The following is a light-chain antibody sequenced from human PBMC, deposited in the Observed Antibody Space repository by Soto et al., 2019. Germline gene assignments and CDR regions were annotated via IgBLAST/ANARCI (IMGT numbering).Light chain of an antibody. CDR3: QQYNNWPWYT. CDR1: QSIGGN. J-gene: IGKJ2*01. Sequence: EIVMTQSPATLSVSPGERATLSCRASQSIGGNLAWYQQKPGQAPRLLIYGASIRATGIPARFSGSASGTEFTLIISSLQSEDFSVYYCQQYNNWPWYTFGQGTKLEIK. V-gene: IGKV3-15*01. CDR2: GAS.